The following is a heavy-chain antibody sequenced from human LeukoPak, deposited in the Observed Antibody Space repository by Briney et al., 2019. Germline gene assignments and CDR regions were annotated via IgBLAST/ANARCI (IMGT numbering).Heavy chain of an antibody. D-gene: IGHD4-17*01. V-gene: IGHV3-74*01. CDR2: INSDGSST. CDR1: GFTFSSYS. Sequence: GGSLRLSCAASGFTFSSYSMNWVRQAPGKGLVRVSRINSDGSSTSYADSVKGRFTISRDNTKNTLYLQMNSLRAEDTAVYYCARAYGDYYDYWGQGTLVTVSS. J-gene: IGHJ4*02. CDR3: ARAYGDYYDY.